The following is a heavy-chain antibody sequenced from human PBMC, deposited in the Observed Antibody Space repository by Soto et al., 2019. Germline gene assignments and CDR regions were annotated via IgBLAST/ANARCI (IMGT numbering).Heavy chain of an antibody. V-gene: IGHV1-69*13. CDR2: IIPIFGTA. CDR1: GGTFSSYA. D-gene: IGHD6-13*01. CDR3: ARATSIAGHYYGMDV. J-gene: IGHJ6*02. Sequence: SVKVSCKASGGTFSSYAISWVRQAPGQGLEWMGGIIPIFGTANYAQKFQGRVTITADESTSTAYMELSSLRSEDTAGYYCARATSIAGHYYGMDVWGQGTTVTVSS.